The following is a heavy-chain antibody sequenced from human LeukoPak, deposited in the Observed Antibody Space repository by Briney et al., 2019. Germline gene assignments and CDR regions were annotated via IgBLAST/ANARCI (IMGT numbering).Heavy chain of an antibody. CDR2: INPSTGDR. J-gene: IGHJ4*02. V-gene: IGHV1-8*01. CDR3: TRHPSPTFDY. D-gene: IGHD2-2*01. Sequence: ASVTVSCKASGYTFTSHDINWVRQASGQGPEWMGWINPSTGDRGYAQKFQGRVTITRSTSMNTAYMELSSLRSEDTAVYYCTRHPSPTFDYWGQGTLVTVSS. CDR1: GYTFTSHD.